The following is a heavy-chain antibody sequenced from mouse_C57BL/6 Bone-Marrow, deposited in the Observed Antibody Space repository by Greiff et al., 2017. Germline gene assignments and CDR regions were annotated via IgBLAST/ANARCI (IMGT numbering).Heavy chain of an antibody. CDR3: TPHYYGSGFAY. Sequence: EVKLEESGGGLVQPGGSMKLSCVASGFTFSNYWMNWVRQSPEKGLEWVAQIRLKSDNYATHYAESVKGRFTISRDDSKSSVYLQMNNLRAEDTGIYYCTPHYYGSGFAYWGQGTLVTVSA. CDR1: GFTFSNYW. CDR2: IRLKSDNYAT. D-gene: IGHD1-1*01. J-gene: IGHJ3*01. V-gene: IGHV6-3*01.